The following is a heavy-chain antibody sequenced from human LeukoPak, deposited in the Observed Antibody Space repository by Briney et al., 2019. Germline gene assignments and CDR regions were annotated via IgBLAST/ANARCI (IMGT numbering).Heavy chain of an antibody. D-gene: IGHD2-2*01. CDR2: INHSGST. V-gene: IGHV4-34*01. CDR1: GGSFSGYY. J-gene: IGHJ1*01. CDR3: ATRGCSSTSCNRKYFQH. Sequence: PSETLSLTCAVYGGSFSGYYWSWIRQPPGKGLEWIGEINHSGSTNYNPSLKSRVTISVDTSKNQFSLKLSSVTAADTAVYYCATRGCSSTSCNRKYFQHWGQGTLVTVSS.